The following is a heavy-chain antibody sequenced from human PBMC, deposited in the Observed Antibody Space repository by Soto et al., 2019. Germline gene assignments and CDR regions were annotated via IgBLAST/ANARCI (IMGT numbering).Heavy chain of an antibody. V-gene: IGHV5-51*01. J-gene: IGHJ3*02. CDR3: ARPQASLGQWLGAFDI. CDR2: IYPGDSDT. Sequence: GESLKISCKGSGYSFTSYWIGWVRQMPGKGLEWMGIIYPGDSDTRYSPSFQGQVTISAEKSISTAYLQWSSLKASDTAMYYCARPQASLGQWLGAFDIWGQGTMVTVSS. CDR1: GYSFTSYW. D-gene: IGHD6-19*01.